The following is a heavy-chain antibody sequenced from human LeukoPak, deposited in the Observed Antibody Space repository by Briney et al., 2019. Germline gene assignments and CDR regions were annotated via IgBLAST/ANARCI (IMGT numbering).Heavy chain of an antibody. CDR2: INPSGSST. CDR3: ATTKASNWHVTVSPLGF. D-gene: IGHD1-1*01. V-gene: IGHV1-46*01. J-gene: IGHJ4*02. Sequence: GASVNVSCKASGYTFTGSYMHWVRQAPGQGLEWMGVINPSGSSTIYAQKFKGRVTMTKDTSTSTVYMDLSSLRSEDTGVYYCATTKASNWHVTVSPLGFWGQGTLVSVSS. CDR1: GYTFTGSY.